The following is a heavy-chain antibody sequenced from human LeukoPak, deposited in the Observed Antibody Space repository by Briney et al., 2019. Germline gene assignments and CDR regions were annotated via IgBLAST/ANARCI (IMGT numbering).Heavy chain of an antibody. CDR2: ISSSGSNI. V-gene: IGHV3-48*03. Sequence: GGSLRLSCAASGFTFSSYEMNCVRQAPGKGLEWVSYISSSGSNIYYVDSVKGRFTISRDNAKNSLYLQMNSLRVEDTAVYYCARDGLLRGRAKGAFDIWGQGTMVTVSS. D-gene: IGHD1-26*01. CDR1: GFTFSSYE. CDR3: ARDGLLRGRAKGAFDI. J-gene: IGHJ3*02.